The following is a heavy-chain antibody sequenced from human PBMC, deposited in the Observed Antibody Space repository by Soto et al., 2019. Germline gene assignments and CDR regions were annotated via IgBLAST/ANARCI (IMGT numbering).Heavy chain of an antibody. D-gene: IGHD4-4*01. CDR3: AKLRVDYTVFDY. CDR1: GFTFSNYW. CDR2: IKQDGSVK. Sequence: QPGGSLRLSCAPSGFTFSNYWMSWVRQAPGQGLEWVASIKQDGSVKHYVDSVKGRFTISRDNAEKSLHLQMNSLRAEDTAVYYCAKLRVDYTVFDYWGQGARVTVSS. V-gene: IGHV3-7*03. J-gene: IGHJ4*02.